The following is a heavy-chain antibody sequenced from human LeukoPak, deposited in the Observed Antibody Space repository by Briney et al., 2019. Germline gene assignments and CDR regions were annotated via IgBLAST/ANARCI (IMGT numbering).Heavy chain of an antibody. V-gene: IGHV1-2*02. Sequence: ASVKVSCKASGYTFTGYYMHWVRQAPGQGLEWVGWINPNSGGTNYAQKFQGRVTMTRDTSISTAYMELSGLRSDDTAVYYCASGIAAAGGFDYWGQGTLVTVSS. CDR1: GYTFTGYY. J-gene: IGHJ4*02. D-gene: IGHD6-13*01. CDR2: INPNSGGT. CDR3: ASGIAAAGGFDY.